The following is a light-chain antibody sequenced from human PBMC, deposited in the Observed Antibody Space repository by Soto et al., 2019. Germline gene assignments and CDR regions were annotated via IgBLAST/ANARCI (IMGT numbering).Light chain of an antibody. CDR1: SSDVGTYTY. CDR2: DVI. CDR3: CSYAGSSTHV. J-gene: IGLJ1*01. V-gene: IGLV2-11*01. Sequence: QSALTQPRSVSGSPGQSVTISCTGTSSDVGTYTYVSWYQQHPGKAPKLIIYDVIKRPSGVPDRFSGSKSGNTASLTISGLQAEDEADYYCCSYAGSSTHVFXTGTKVTV.